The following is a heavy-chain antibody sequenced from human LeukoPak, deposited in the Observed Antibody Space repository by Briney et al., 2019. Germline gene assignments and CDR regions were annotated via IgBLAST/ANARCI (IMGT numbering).Heavy chain of an antibody. CDR1: GFTFSTYE. Sequence: GGSLRLSCAASGFTFSTYEMNWVRQAPGKGLEWVSYISTRATTIYYADSVKGRFTISRDNSKNTLYLQMNSLRAEDTAVYYCGRKIAVVGTPQTYFDYWGQGTLITVSS. J-gene: IGHJ4*02. V-gene: IGHV3-48*03. D-gene: IGHD6-19*01. CDR3: GRKIAVVGTPQTYFDY. CDR2: ISTRATTI.